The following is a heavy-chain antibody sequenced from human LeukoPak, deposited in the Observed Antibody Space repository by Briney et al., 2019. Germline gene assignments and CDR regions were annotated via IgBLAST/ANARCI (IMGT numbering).Heavy chain of an antibody. CDR2: IKEDGSET. D-gene: IGHD3-22*01. Sequence: GGSLRLSCAGSGFTFSNYWMSWVRQAPEKGLEWVANIKEDGSETYYVDSVKGRLTISRDNAKNSLYLQMNSLRAEDTAVCYCARWAGNYYGSSGYPRPFEYWGQGTLVTVSS. V-gene: IGHV3-7*01. J-gene: IGHJ4*02. CDR1: GFTFSNYW. CDR3: ARWAGNYYGSSGYPRPFEY.